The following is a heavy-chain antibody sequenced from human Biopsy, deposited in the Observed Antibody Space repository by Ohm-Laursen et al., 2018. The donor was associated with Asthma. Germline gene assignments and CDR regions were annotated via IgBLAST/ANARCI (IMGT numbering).Heavy chain of an antibody. Sequence: SSLRLSCSASGFTFSSYGMHWVRQAPGKGLEWVGVISKDASTQDYADSVKGRFTMARDNSKNTLDLQMNSLREEDTAVYYCAKVYDYAYHYDAFDIWGQGTMVTVSS. D-gene: IGHD4-17*01. J-gene: IGHJ3*02. V-gene: IGHV3-30*18. CDR2: ISKDASTQ. CDR1: GFTFSSYG. CDR3: AKVYDYAYHYDAFDI.